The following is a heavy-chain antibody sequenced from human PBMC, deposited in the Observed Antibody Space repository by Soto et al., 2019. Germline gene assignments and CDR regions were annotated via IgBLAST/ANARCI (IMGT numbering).Heavy chain of an antibody. J-gene: IGHJ4*02. V-gene: IGHV4-4*02. D-gene: IGHD3-16*01. CDR2: ISHSGTV. Sequence: SETLSLTCDVSSVSITSTNWWTWVRQPPGKGLEWLGKISHSGTVNYNATLRSRVTISVDKPKNQLSLKLMCVTAADTAVYYCARDYDGFDYWGPGILVTVSS. CDR3: ARDYDGFDY. CDR1: SVSITSTNW.